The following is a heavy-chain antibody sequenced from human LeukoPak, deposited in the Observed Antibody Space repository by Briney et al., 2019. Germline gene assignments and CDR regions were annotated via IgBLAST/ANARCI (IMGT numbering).Heavy chain of an antibody. CDR2: INSAGDNI. V-gene: IGHV3-11*04. CDR3: ATSRVFDH. Sequence: GGSLRLSCAASGLSFSAYWMYWVRQAPGKGLEWLSFINSAGDNIYYADSVKGRFTISRDNAKKTLYLEMNSLRMEDTAIYYCATSRVFDHWGQGTLVTVSS. CDR1: GLSFSAYW. J-gene: IGHJ4*02.